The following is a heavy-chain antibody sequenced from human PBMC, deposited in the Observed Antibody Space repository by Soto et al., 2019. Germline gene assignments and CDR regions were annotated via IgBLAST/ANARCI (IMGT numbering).Heavy chain of an antibody. CDR2: IKQDGSEK. Sequence: PGGSLRLSCAASGFTFSNYWKSWVRQAPGKGLEWVANIKQDGSEKYYVDSVKGRFTISRDNAKNSLYLQMNSLRAEDTAVYYCARDTIYPYYYDYWGQGTLVTGSS. D-gene: IGHD2-2*02. V-gene: IGHV3-7*01. J-gene: IGHJ4*02. CDR1: GFTFSNYW. CDR3: ARDTIYPYYYDY.